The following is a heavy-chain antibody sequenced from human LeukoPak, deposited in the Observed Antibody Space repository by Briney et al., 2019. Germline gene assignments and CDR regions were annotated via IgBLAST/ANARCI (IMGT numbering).Heavy chain of an antibody. CDR2: IDSSGSNI. CDR1: GFTFSSYE. D-gene: IGHD6-19*01. CDR3: ARPFIAVAGTGGNY. V-gene: IGHV3-48*03. Sequence: QTGGSLRLSCAASGFTFSSYEMNWVRQAPGKGLEWVSYIDSSGSNIHYADSVKGRFTISRDNAKNSLYLQMNSLRAEDTAVYYCARPFIAVAGTGGNYWGQGTLVTVSS. J-gene: IGHJ4*02.